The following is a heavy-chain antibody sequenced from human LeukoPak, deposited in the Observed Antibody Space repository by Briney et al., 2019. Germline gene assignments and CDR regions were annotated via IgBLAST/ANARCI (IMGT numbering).Heavy chain of an antibody. Sequence: SETLSLTCTVSGGSITSYKWSWLRQPPGKGLEWIGFISTSGRTDYIPSLSSRVSMSVDTSKNQVSLKLNSVTAADTAVYYCATSYDNNIVPFECWGQGILVTASS. V-gene: IGHV4-4*09. CDR2: ISTSGRT. D-gene: IGHD2/OR15-2a*01. CDR1: GGSITSYK. J-gene: IGHJ4*02. CDR3: ATSYDNNIVPFEC.